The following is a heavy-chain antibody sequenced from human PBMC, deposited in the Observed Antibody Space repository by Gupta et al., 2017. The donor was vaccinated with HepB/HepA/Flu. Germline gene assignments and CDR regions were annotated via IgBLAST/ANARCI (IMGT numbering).Heavy chain of an antibody. CDR2: INSSSQTT. V-gene: IGHV3-48*02. J-gene: IGHJ4*02. CDR3: TRDDY. Sequence: VASGGGLIQPGGSWSLSCEAPDFTFRDSAMHWVRQAPGKGLEWVSYINSSSQTTFYADSVKGRFIISRDNVKNSLFLQMNRLRDEDTAIYYCTRDDYWGQGTLVTVSS. CDR1: DFTFRDSA.